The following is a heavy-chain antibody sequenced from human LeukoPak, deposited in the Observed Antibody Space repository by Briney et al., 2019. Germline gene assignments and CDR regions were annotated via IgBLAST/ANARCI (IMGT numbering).Heavy chain of an antibody. CDR3: ARGVRAAAGTGAFDI. J-gene: IGHJ3*02. V-gene: IGHV4-4*07. Sequence: SETLSLTCTVSGGSISSYYWSWIRQPAGKGLGWIGRIYTSGSTNYNPSLKSRVTMSVDTSKNQFSLKLSSVTAADTAVYYCARGVRAAAGTGAFDIWGQGTMVTVSS. CDR2: IYTSGST. D-gene: IGHD6-13*01. CDR1: GGSISSYY.